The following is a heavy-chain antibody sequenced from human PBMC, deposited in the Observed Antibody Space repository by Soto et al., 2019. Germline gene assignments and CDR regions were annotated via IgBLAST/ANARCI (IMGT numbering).Heavy chain of an antibody. CDR3: ARGESIYVAWFDY. J-gene: IGHJ4*02. CDR1: GDSVSSNSAA. CDR2: TYYRSKWYN. Sequence: SQTPSRTGAIFGDSVSSNSAAWNWIRQSPSRGLEWLGRTYYRSKWYNDYAVSVKSRITINPDTSKNQFSLQLNSVTPEDPDVYSCARGESIYVAWFDYWGQGTMVTVSS. D-gene: IGHD3-16*01. V-gene: IGHV6-1*01.